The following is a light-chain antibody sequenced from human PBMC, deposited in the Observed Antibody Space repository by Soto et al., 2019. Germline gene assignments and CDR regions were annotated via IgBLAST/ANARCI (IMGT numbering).Light chain of an antibody. J-gene: IGKJ4*01. CDR2: DTS. V-gene: IGKV3-20*01. Sequence: DIVLTQSPGTLSLSPGERATLSCRASQSVSSTYLAWYQQKPGQAPRLLIYDTSSRATGIPPRFSGNGSATVFTLTISRLEPEDFALSYCQHYSSSFLFGGGTKVDI. CDR1: QSVSSTY. CDR3: QHYSSSFL.